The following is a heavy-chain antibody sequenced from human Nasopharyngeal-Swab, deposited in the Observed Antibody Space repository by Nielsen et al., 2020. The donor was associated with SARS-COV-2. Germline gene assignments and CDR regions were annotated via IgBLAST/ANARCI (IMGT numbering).Heavy chain of an antibody. CDR2: IYYSGST. Sequence: SETLSLTCTVSGGSISSSSYYWGWIRQPPGKGLEWIGSIYYSGSTYYNPSLKSRVTISVDTSKNQFSLKLSSVTAADTAVYYCARHTTMVRGLRYYWYFDLWGRGTLVTVSS. CDR1: GGSISSSSYY. V-gene: IGHV4-39*01. CDR3: ARHTTMVRGLRYYWYFDL. J-gene: IGHJ2*01. D-gene: IGHD3-10*01.